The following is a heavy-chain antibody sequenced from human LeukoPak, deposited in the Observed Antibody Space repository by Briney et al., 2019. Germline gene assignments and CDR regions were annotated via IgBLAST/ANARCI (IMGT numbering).Heavy chain of an antibody. D-gene: IGHD6-19*01. CDR2: ISYDGSNK. Sequence: GRSLRLFCAASGFTFSSYGMHWVRQAPGKGLEWVAVISYDGSNKYYADSVKGRFTISRDNSKNTLYLQMNSLRAEDTAVYYCAKDPKSLTVATRGPLDYWGQGTLVTVPS. CDR3: AKDPKSLTVATRGPLDY. CDR1: GFTFSSYG. J-gene: IGHJ4*02. V-gene: IGHV3-30*18.